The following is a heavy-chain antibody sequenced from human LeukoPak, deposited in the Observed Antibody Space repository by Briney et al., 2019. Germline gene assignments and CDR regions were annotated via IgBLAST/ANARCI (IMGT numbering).Heavy chain of an antibody. V-gene: IGHV4-39*01. CDR2: IYHSGIT. CDR1: GDSISSGAHY. CDR3: ARQPTGAWQWTFDN. J-gene: IGHJ4*02. D-gene: IGHD6-19*01. Sequence: SETLSLTCAVSGDSISSGAHYWGWIRRPPGKGLEWIGTIYHSGITYCNPSLKSRVTVSVDTSKNQFSLKLNSVTAADTALYYCARQPTGAWQWTFDNWGQGTLVTVSS.